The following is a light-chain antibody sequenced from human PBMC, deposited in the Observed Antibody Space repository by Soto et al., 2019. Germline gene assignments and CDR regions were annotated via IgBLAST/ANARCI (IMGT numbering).Light chain of an antibody. J-gene: IGKJ1*01. CDR1: RSISDW. CDR3: LQYSSHSWT. Sequence: DIQMTQSPSSLSPSVEARVPITCRASRSISDWLAWYQQKPGKAPELLIFDASNLKSGVSSRFSGSGSGTEFTLTISRLQPDDVATYYCLQYSSHSWTFGQGTKVDI. V-gene: IGKV1-5*01. CDR2: DAS.